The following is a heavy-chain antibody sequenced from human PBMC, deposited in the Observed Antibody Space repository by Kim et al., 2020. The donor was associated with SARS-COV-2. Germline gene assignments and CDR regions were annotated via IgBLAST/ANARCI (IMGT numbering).Heavy chain of an antibody. Sequence: ASVKVSCKASGYTFTSYDMHWVRQAPGQGLEWMGRINPSGGSTSYAQKLQGRVTMTTDTSTSTAYMELSSLRSEDTAVYYCAREDFSSSYTYGYYDGMD. CDR3: AREDFSSSYTYGYYDGMD. CDR2: INPSGGST. CDR1: GYTFTSYD. D-gene: IGHD3-22*01. J-gene: IGHJ6*01. V-gene: IGHV1-46*01.